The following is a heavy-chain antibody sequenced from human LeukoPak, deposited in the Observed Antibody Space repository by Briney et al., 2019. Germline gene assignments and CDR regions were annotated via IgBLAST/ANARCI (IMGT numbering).Heavy chain of an antibody. V-gene: IGHV3-20*04. CDR3: ARYARRYCSSTRCYEGYYYYMDV. CDR2: INWNGGNT. CDR1: GFTFDDYG. J-gene: IGHJ6*03. D-gene: IGHD2-2*01. Sequence: RAGGSLRLSCAASGFTFDDYGMSWVRQAPGKELEWVSGINWNGGNTVYGDSVKGRFTIPRDNAKNSLYLQMNSLRAEDTALYYCARYARRYCSSTRCYEGYYYYMDVWGRGTTVTVSS.